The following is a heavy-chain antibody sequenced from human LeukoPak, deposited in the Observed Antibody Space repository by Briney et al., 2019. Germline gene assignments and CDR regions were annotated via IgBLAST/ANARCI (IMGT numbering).Heavy chain of an antibody. Sequence: PSETLSLTCTVPGGSISSGSYYWSWIRQPAGNGLEWIGRIYTSGSTNYNPSLKSRVTISVDTSKNQFSLKLSSVTAADTALYYCAREPAAISGAAFDIWGQGTMVTVSS. CDR3: AREPAAISGAAFDI. D-gene: IGHD2-2*02. V-gene: IGHV4-61*02. J-gene: IGHJ3*02. CDR1: GGSISSGSYY. CDR2: IYTSGST.